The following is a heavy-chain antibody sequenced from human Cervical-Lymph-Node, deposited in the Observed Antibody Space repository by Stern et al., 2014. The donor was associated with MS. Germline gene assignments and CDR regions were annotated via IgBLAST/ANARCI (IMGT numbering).Heavy chain of an antibody. V-gene: IGHV3-9*01. CDR3: ASSYQLVIDH. Sequence: EVQLEESGGGLVQPGRSLRLSCVASGFTFDDYAMQWVRQIPGKGLEWVSGISWNSANVGYADSVKGRFTISRDNAKNSVYLQMNSLTTEDTALYYCASSYQLVIDHWGQGTLVTVSS. CDR2: ISWNSANV. J-gene: IGHJ5*02. CDR1: GFTFDDYA. D-gene: IGHD1-1*01.